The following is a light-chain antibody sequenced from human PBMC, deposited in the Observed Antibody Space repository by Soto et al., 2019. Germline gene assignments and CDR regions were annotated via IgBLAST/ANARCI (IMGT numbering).Light chain of an antibody. CDR1: SSDVGGYNY. V-gene: IGLV2-14*01. Sequence: QLVLTQPASVSGSPGQSITISCTGTSSDVGGYNYVSWYQQHPGEAPKLLICEVSNRPSGVSNRFSGSKSGNTASLTISGLQPEDEADYYCSSYTTSTTLYVFGTGTKLTVL. CDR2: EVS. J-gene: IGLJ1*01. CDR3: SSYTTSTTLYV.